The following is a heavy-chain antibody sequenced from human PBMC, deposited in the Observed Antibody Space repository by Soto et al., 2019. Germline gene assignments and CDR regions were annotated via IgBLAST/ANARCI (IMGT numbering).Heavy chain of an antibody. V-gene: IGHV1-8*02. CDR2: MSPKTGNT. CDR3: TRWLGYSSGADV. Sequence: APVKLSRKASGYSFTNDLISWVRIAPGQGLEWMGWMSPKTGNTGYAQKFQGRVTMTRNTSISTAYMELTSLRSDDTAVYYCTRWLGYSSGADVWGQGTTVTAP. D-gene: IGHD5-18*01. CDR1: GYSFTNDL. J-gene: IGHJ6*02.